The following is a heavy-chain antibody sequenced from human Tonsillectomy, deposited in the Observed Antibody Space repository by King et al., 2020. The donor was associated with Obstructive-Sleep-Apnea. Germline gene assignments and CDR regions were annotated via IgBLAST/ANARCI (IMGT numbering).Heavy chain of an antibody. V-gene: IGHV1-18*01. CDR3: ARAAGEGTGLVDFDS. CDR2: INTYNGKT. Sequence: QLVQSGAEVKKPGASVKVSCRASGYTCNSYGITWVRQAPGQGLEWMGGINTYNGKTNYAQKFQGRVTLTTDTTTSTAYMDLRSLRSDDTAIYYCARAAGEGTGLVDFDSWGQGTLVTGAS. J-gene: IGHJ4*02. CDR1: GYTCNSYG. D-gene: IGHD2-8*02.